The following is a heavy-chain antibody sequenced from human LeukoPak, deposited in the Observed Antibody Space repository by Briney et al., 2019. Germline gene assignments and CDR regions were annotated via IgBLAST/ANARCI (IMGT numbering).Heavy chain of an antibody. Sequence: PGGSLRLSCAASGFTLSDYDMHWFRQATEKGLKWVSAIGNDGDKYYTGYVKGRFTISRENAKNSLYLQMNSLRAGDTAVYYCARVAKERVGGVYYFDYWGQGTLVTVSS. J-gene: IGHJ4*02. CDR3: ARVAKERVGGVYYFDY. D-gene: IGHD1-1*01. V-gene: IGHV3-13*01. CDR2: IGNDGDK. CDR1: GFTLSDYD.